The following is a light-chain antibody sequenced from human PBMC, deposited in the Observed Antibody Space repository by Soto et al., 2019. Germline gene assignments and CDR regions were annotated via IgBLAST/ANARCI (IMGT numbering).Light chain of an antibody. J-gene: IGKJ4*01. CDR1: QSLNSN. V-gene: IGKV3D-15*01. CDR3: QQYDTWPPT. CDR2: NVS. Sequence: EILMTQSPATLSVSPGERATLSCRASQSLNSNLAWYQQKPGQPPRLLIYNVSTRATDIPARFSCGGSGTEFTLTIRSLQSEDLGLYHCQQYDTWPPTFGGGTKLDIK.